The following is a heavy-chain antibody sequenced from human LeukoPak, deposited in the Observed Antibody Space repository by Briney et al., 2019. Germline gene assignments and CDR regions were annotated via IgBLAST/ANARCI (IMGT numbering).Heavy chain of an antibody. J-gene: IGHJ3*02. CDR1: GFTFSSYA. CDR2: ISGSGGST. Sequence: PGGTLRLSCAASGFTFSSYAVSWVRQAPGKGLEWVSGISGSGGSTYYADSVKGRFTISRDNSKNTLYLQMDSLRAEDTAVYYCAKDHKSSGNSYTHAFDIWAQGTKVTVSS. D-gene: IGHD3-10*01. CDR3: AKDHKSSGNSYTHAFDI. V-gene: IGHV3-23*01.